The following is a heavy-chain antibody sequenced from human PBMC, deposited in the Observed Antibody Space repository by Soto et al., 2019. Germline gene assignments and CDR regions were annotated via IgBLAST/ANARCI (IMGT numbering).Heavy chain of an antibody. CDR3: ARASTGTHYYYGMDV. D-gene: IGHD1-1*01. CDR2: IGTAGDT. V-gene: IGHV3-13*01. Sequence: GGSLRLSCAASGFTFSSYDMHWVRQVTGKGLEWVSVIGTAGDTYYLGSVRGRFTISRENAKNSLYLQMNSLGAEDTAVYYCARASTGTHYYYGMDVWGQGTTVTVSS. J-gene: IGHJ6*02. CDR1: GFTFSSYD.